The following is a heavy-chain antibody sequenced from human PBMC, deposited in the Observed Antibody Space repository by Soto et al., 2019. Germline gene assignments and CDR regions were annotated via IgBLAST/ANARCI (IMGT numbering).Heavy chain of an antibody. Sequence: EVQLVESGGGLVQPGGPLRLSCAASGFTLSGRSMHWVRQAPGKGLVWVSGIDNAGTDLTYADSVKGRFTSSRDNAKNMLYLQMNSLRVEATAVYYCARGWFGPDVWGKGTTVTVSS. D-gene: IGHD3-10*01. J-gene: IGHJ6*04. CDR1: GFTLSGRS. V-gene: IGHV3-74*01. CDR3: ARGWFGPDV. CDR2: IDNAGTDL.